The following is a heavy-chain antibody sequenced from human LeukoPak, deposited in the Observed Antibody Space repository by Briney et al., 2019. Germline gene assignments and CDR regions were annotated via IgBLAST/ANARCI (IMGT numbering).Heavy chain of an antibody. Sequence: GGSLRLSCAASGFTFSSYSMNSVRQAPGEGLESVSSISSSSSYIYYAASVKGRFTISTDNATNSLYLQMNSLIADDTSLYYCARDRGRSGWYDYWGPGKLVTVSS. D-gene: IGHD6-19*01. CDR2: ISSSSSYI. CDR3: ARDRGRSGWYDY. J-gene: IGHJ4*02. CDR1: GFTFSSYS. V-gene: IGHV3-21*01.